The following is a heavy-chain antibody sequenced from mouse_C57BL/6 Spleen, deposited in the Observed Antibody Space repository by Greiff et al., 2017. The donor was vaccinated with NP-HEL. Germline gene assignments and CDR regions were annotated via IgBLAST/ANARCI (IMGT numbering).Heavy chain of an antibody. V-gene: IGHV1-7*01. D-gene: IGHD2-14*01. CDR2: INPSSGYT. CDR3: ARGDRGAMDY. CDR1: GYTFTSYW. Sequence: VQLQQSGAELAKPGASVKLSCKASGYTFTSYWMHWVKQRPGQGLEWIGYINPSSGYTKYNQKFKDKATFTADKSSSTAYMQLSSLTYEDSAVYYCARGDRGAMDYWGQGTSVTVSS. J-gene: IGHJ4*01.